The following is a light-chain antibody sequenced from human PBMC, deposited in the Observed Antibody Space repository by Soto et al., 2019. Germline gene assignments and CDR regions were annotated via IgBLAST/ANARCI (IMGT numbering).Light chain of an antibody. Sequence: EIVMTQSPATLSVSPEERATLSCRASQSVNSRLAWYQQKPGQTPRLLIYDASTRATGIPTRFSGSGSGTDFTLTISSLQSEDFAVYYCQQYNNWPWTFGQGSKVDIK. CDR3: QQYNNWPWT. J-gene: IGKJ1*01. V-gene: IGKV3-15*01. CDR1: QSVNSR. CDR2: DAS.